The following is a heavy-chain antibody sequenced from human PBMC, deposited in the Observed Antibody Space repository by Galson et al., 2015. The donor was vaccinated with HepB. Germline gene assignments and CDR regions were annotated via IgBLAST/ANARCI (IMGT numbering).Heavy chain of an antibody. CDR3: ARGEEAGGGNPTS. CDR1: GGTFSSYA. CDR2: IIPIFGTA. D-gene: IGHD2-15*01. J-gene: IGHJ4*02. V-gene: IGHV1-69*06. Sequence: SVKVSCKASGGTFSSYAISWVRQAPGQGLEWMGGIIPIFGTANYAQKFQGRVTITADKSTSTAYMELSSLRSEDTAVYYCARGEEAGGGNPTSWGQGTLVTVSS.